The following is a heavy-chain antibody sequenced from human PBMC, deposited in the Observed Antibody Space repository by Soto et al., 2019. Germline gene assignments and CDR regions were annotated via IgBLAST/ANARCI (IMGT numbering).Heavy chain of an antibody. J-gene: IGHJ4*02. D-gene: IGHD4-17*01. CDR2: ISSSSSYI. V-gene: IGHV3-21*01. CDR3: ARDGASYGDYFYDY. Sequence: GGSLRLSCAASGFTFSSYSMNWVRQAPGKGLEWVSSISSSSSYIYYADSVKGRFTISRDNAKNSLYLQMNSLRAEDTAVYYCARDGASYGDYFYDYWGQGTLVTVSS. CDR1: GFTFSSYS.